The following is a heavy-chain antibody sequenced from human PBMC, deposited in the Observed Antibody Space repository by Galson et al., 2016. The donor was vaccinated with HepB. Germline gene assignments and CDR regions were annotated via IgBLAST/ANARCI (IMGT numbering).Heavy chain of an antibody. CDR3: ARGRRTICNGSICYKDSYYYAMDV. CDR1: GESVINDRYY. CDR2: IDYSGST. Sequence: ETLSLTCIVSGESVINDRYYWTWIRLPPGKGLEWIGCIDYSGSTNYSPSLKSRVTLSLDASENEVSLRLSSVTAADTAIYYCARGRRTICNGSICYKDSYYYAMDVWGQGTTVAVS. V-gene: IGHV4-61*01. J-gene: IGHJ6*02. D-gene: IGHD2-15*01.